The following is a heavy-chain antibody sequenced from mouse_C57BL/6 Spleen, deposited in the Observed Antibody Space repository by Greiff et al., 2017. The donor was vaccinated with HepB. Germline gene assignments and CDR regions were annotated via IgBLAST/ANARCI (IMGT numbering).Heavy chain of an antibody. D-gene: IGHD2-3*01. CDR3: AKSYDGYYWYYFDY. CDR2: IHPNSGST. J-gene: IGHJ2*01. Sequence: QVQLQQPGAELVKPGASVKLSCKASGYTFTSYWMHWVKQRPGQGLEWIGMIHPNSGSTNYNEKFKSKATLTVDKSSSTAYMQLSSLTSEDSAVYYCAKSYDGYYWYYFDYWGQGTTLTVSS. CDR1: GYTFTSYW. V-gene: IGHV1-64*01.